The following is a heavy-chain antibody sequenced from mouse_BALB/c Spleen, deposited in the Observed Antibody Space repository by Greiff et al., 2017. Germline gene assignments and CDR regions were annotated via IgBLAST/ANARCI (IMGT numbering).Heavy chain of an antibody. CDR3: ARYYYGHWYFDV. D-gene: IGHD1-1*01. J-gene: IGHJ1*01. V-gene: IGHV1-4*01. Sequence: QVQLKESGAELARPGASVKMSCKASGYTFTSYTMHWVKQRPGQGLEWIGYINPSSGYTNYNQKFKDKATLTADKSSSTAYMQLSSLTSEDSAVYYCARYYYGHWYFDVWGAGTTVTVSS. CDR1: GYTFTSYT. CDR2: INPSSGYT.